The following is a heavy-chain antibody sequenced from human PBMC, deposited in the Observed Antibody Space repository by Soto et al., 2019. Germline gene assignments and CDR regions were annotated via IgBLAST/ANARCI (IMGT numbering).Heavy chain of an antibody. D-gene: IGHD3-3*01. Sequence: SHTRSLTCAISGYSVSSNSAAWNLIRQSPSRGLEWLGRTYYRSKWYNDYAVSVKSRITINPDTSKNQFSLQLNSVTPEDTAVYYCASEVAYYDFWSGYYRYYGMDVWGQGTTVTVS. V-gene: IGHV6-1*01. J-gene: IGHJ6*02. CDR2: TYYRSKWYN. CDR1: GYSVSSNSAA. CDR3: ASEVAYYDFWSGYYRYYGMDV.